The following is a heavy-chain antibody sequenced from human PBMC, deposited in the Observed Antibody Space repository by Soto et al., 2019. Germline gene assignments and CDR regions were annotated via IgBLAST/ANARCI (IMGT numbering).Heavy chain of an antibody. CDR3: ATPRHDYGDYRFDY. CDR1: GFTFSSYS. D-gene: IGHD4-17*01. V-gene: IGHV3-48*01. J-gene: IGHJ4*02. Sequence: EVQLVESGGGLVQPGGSLRLSCAASGFTFSSYSKNWVRQAPGKGLEWVSYISSSSSTIYYADSVKGRFTISRDNAKNSLYLQMNSLRAEDTAVYYCATPRHDYGDYRFDYWGQGTLVTVSS. CDR2: ISSSSSTI.